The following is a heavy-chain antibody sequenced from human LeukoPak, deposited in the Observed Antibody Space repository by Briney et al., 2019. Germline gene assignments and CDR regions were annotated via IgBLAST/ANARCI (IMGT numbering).Heavy chain of an antibody. CDR2: IIPIFGTA. Sequence: SVKVSCXASGGTFSSYAISWVRQAPGQGLEWMGGIIPIFGTANYAQKFQGRVTITTDESTSTAYMELSSLRSEDTAVYYCASWLYHDILTGYYSEDAFDIWGQGTMVTVSS. D-gene: IGHD3-9*01. CDR3: ASWLYHDILTGYYSEDAFDI. V-gene: IGHV1-69*05. CDR1: GGTFSSYA. J-gene: IGHJ3*02.